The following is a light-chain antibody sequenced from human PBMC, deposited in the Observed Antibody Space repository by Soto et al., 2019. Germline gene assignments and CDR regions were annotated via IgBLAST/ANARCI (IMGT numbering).Light chain of an antibody. CDR3: QQYNKWPIT. J-gene: IGKJ5*01. V-gene: IGKV3-15*01. CDR1: QSVNSN. CDR2: DAS. Sequence: EIVMTQSPATLSVSPGERATLSCRASQSVNSNLAWYQQKPGQAPRLLIYDASTRATGIPARFSGSGSGTEFTLTISSLQSEDFAVYYCQQYNKWPITVGQGTRLEI.